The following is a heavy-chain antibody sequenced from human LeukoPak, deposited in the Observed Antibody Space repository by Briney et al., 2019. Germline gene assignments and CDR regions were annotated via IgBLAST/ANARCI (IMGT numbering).Heavy chain of an antibody. J-gene: IGHJ6*02. V-gene: IGHV3-23*01. CDR2: ISGSGGSI. CDR1: GFIFSNYA. Sequence: GGSLILSCAASGFIFSNYAMNWVRQAPGKGLEWVSGISGSGGSIYYADSMKGRFTISRDNSNNTLYLRMSSLRAEDTAVYHCAKGQRYSYYYGMDVWGQGTAVTVSS. CDR3: AKGQRYSYYYGMDV.